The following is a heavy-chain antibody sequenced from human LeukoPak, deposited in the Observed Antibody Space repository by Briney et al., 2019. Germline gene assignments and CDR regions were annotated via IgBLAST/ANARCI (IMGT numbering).Heavy chain of an antibody. D-gene: IGHD6-6*01. CDR2: IDPSDSYT. V-gene: IGHV5-10-1*01. Sequence: GESLKISCKGSGYSFTSYWISWVRQMPGKGLEWMGRIDPSDSYTKYSPSFQGHVTISADKSISTAHLQWSSLKASDTAMYYCATTIEYSSSSAEYFQHWGQGTLVTVSS. CDR3: ATTIEYSSSSAEYFQH. CDR1: GYSFTSYW. J-gene: IGHJ1*01.